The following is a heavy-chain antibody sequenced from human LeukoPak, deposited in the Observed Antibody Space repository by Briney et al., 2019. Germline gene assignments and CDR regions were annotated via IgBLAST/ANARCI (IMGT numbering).Heavy chain of an antibody. V-gene: IGHV4-4*07. CDR2: IYTSGST. J-gene: IGHJ6*02. D-gene: IGHD2-2*01. CDR3: ATYCSSTSCYRSQALPSDYYYYYGMDV. Sequence: SETLSLTCTVSSGSTSNYYWSWIRQPAGKGLEWIGRIYTSGSTNYNPSLKSRVTISVDTSKNQFSLKLSSVTAADTAVYYCATYCSSTSCYRSQALPSDYYYYYGMDVWGQGTTVTVSS. CDR1: SGSTSNYY.